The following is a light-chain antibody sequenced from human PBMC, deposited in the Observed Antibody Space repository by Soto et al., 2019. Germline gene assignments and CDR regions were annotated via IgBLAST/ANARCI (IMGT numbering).Light chain of an antibody. V-gene: IGKV3-15*01. CDR2: GAS. CDR1: QSVSSSY. Sequence: EIVLTQSPGTLSLSPGERATLSCRASQSVSSSYLAWYQHRPGQAPRLLIYGASTRATGIPARFSGSGSGTEFTLTISSLQSEDFAVYYCQQYSKWPPITFGQGTRLEIK. CDR3: QQYSKWPPIT. J-gene: IGKJ5*01.